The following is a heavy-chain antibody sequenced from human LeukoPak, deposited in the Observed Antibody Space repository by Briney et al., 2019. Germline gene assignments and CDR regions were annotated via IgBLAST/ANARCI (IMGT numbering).Heavy chain of an antibody. CDR2: INHSGST. Sequence: PSETLSLTCAVYGGSFSGYYCSWIRQPPGKGLEWIGEINHSGSTNYNPSLKSRVTISVDTSKNQFSLKLSSVTAADTAVYYCASAPPLGYWGQGTLVTVSS. CDR3: ASAPPLGY. CDR1: GGSFSGYY. D-gene: IGHD1-26*01. J-gene: IGHJ4*02. V-gene: IGHV4-34*01.